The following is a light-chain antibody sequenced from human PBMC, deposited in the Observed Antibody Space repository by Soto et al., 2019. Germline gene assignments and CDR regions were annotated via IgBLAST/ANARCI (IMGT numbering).Light chain of an antibody. CDR3: QQYNNWPLT. CDR1: QSVSSN. Sequence: EIVWTQSPATLSLSPGERATLSCRASQSVSSNLAWYQQQPGQAPRLFIHGASIRAPGFLASFSRSGFGTEFTLTIRSLQSEDFAVYYCQQYNNWPLTFGGGTKVDIK. CDR2: GAS. V-gene: IGKV3-15*01. J-gene: IGKJ4*01.